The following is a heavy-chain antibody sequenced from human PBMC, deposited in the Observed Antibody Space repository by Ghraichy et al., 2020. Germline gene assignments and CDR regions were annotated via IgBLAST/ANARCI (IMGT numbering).Heavy chain of an antibody. CDR2: INSDGSST. V-gene: IGHV3-74*01. CDR3: AKDHAGLATHWFDA. Sequence: GGSLRLSCAASGFTFSTYWMHWVRQAPGKGLVWVSRINSDGSSTTYADSVKGRFTISRDNAKNTLYLQLHSLRADDTAVYYCAKDHAGLATHWFDAWGRGTLVTVSS. D-gene: IGHD6-19*01. CDR1: GFTFSTYW. J-gene: IGHJ5*02.